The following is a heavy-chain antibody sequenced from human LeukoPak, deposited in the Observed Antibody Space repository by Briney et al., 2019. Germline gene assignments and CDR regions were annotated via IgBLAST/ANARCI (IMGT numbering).Heavy chain of an antibody. J-gene: IGHJ3*02. D-gene: IGHD4-17*01. CDR1: GFTFSSYR. CDR3: ARDDYGDYYAFDI. Sequence: PGGSLRLSCAASGFTFSSYRMSWVRQAPGKGLEWVANIKQDGSEKYYVDSVKGRFTISRDNAKNSLYLQMNSLRAEDTAVYYCARDDYGDYYAFDIWGQGTMVTVSS. V-gene: IGHV3-7*01. CDR2: IKQDGSEK.